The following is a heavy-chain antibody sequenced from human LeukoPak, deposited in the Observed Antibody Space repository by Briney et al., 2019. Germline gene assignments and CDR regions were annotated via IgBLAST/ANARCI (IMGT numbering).Heavy chain of an antibody. J-gene: IGHJ3*02. D-gene: IGHD6-19*01. V-gene: IGHV4-39*01. Sequence: SETLSLTCTVSGGSISSSSYYWGWIRQPPGKGLEWIGSIYYSGSTYYNPSLKSRVTISVDTSKNQFSLKLSSVTAADTAVYYCARLYSSGWDDAFDIWGQGTMVAVSS. CDR3: ARLYSSGWDDAFDI. CDR1: GGSISSSSYY. CDR2: IYYSGST.